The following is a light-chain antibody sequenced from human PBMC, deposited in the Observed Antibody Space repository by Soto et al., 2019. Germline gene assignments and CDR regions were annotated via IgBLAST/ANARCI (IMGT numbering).Light chain of an antibody. V-gene: IGKV3-11*01. CDR3: QQYSIWRT. Sequence: EIVLTQSPATLSLSPGERATLSCRASQSVSNFLAWYQQKPGQAPRVIIYDASTRATGIPARFSGSGSGTDFPLTISSLQSEDFAVYYCQQYSIWRTFGQGTKVEIK. CDR1: QSVSNF. CDR2: DAS. J-gene: IGKJ1*01.